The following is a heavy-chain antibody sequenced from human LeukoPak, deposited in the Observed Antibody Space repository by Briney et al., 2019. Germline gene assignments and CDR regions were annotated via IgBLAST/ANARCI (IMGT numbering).Heavy chain of an antibody. CDR1: GFTVSSNY. V-gene: IGHV3-53*01. CDR2: IYSGGST. D-gene: IGHD3-22*01. CDR3: AREIADYYDSSGFFYAFDI. J-gene: IGHJ3*02. Sequence: GGSLRLSCAASGFTVSSNYMSWVRQAPGKGLEWVSVIYSGGSTYYADSVKGRFTISRDNSKNTPYLQMNSLRAEDTAVYYCAREIADYYDSSGFFYAFDIWGQGTMVTVSS.